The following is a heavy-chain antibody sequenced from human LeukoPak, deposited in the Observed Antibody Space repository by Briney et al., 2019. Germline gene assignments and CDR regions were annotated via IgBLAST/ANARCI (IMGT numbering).Heavy chain of an antibody. CDR3: ARLGYSYGYYYYYYMDV. V-gene: IGHV4-39*07. Sequence: PSETLSLTCTVSGGSTSTSNYYWGWIRQPPGKGLEWIGNIFYSGSTYYSPSLKSRVTISLDTSKNQFSLKLSSVTAADTAVYYCARLGYSYGYYYYYYMDVWGKGTTVTISS. J-gene: IGHJ6*03. CDR1: GGSTSTSNYY. D-gene: IGHD5-18*01. CDR2: IFYSGST.